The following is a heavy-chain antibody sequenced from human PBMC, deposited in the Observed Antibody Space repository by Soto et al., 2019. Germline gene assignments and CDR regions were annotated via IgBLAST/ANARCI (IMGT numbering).Heavy chain of an antibody. V-gene: IGHV1-3*01. CDR3: ARGGSSGFDP. Sequence: ASVKVSCKASGYTFTTFGISWVRQAPGQRLEWMGWINAGNGNTKYSQKFQGRVTITRDTSASTAYMELSSLRSEDTAVYYCARGGSSGFDPWGQGTLVTVSS. CDR2: INAGNGNT. J-gene: IGHJ5*02. CDR1: GYTFTTFG. D-gene: IGHD6-6*01.